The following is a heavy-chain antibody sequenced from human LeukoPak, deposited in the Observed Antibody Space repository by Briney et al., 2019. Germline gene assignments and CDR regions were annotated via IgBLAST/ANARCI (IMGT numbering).Heavy chain of an antibody. CDR3: ARRHVEYSSSSDPYYFDY. V-gene: IGHV4-61*08. Sequence: SEALSLTCAVSGGSISSGGYYWSWIRQPPGKGLEWIGYIYYSGSTNYNPSLKSRVTISVDTSKNQFSLKLSSVTAADTAVYYCARRHVEYSSSSDPYYFDYWGQGTLVTVSS. J-gene: IGHJ4*02. CDR2: IYYSGST. CDR1: GGSISSGGYY. D-gene: IGHD6-6*01.